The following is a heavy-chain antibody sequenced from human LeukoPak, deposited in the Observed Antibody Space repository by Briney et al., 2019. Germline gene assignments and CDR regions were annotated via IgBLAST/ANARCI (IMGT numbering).Heavy chain of an antibody. Sequence: GRSLTLSWAASGFTFSSYGMHWVRHAPGKGREWLAVISYDGSNKYYADSVKGRFTTSRGNSKNTLYTQMNSLRAADTAVYYWARHGRVYSSSWYLRVAQFDSSGQGTLVTVSS. CDR3: ARHGRVYSSSWYLRVAQFDS. CDR1: GFTFSSYG. D-gene: IGHD6-13*01. V-gene: IGHV3-30*03. J-gene: IGHJ5*01. CDR2: ISYDGSNK.